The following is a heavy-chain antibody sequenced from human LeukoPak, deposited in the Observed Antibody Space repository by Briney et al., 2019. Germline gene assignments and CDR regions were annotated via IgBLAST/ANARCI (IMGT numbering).Heavy chain of an antibody. CDR1: GGSSSSYY. Sequence: PSETLSLTCTVSGGSSSSYYWSWIRQPPGKGLEWIGYTHYSGSANYNPSLKSRVTISIDTSKNQFSLELSSVTAADTAVYYCARYTSSSYLFDPWGQGTLVTVSS. D-gene: IGHD6-13*01. J-gene: IGHJ5*02. V-gene: IGHV4-59*01. CDR2: THYSGSA. CDR3: ARYTSSSYLFDP.